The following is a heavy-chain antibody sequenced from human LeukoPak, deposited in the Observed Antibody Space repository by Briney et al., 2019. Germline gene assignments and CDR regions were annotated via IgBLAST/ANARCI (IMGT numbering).Heavy chain of an antibody. J-gene: IGHJ4*02. D-gene: IGHD3-10*01. Sequence: GGSLRLSCAASGFTFSSYSMNWVRQAPGKGLGWVSSISSSSSYIYYADSVKGRFTISRDNAKNSLYLQMNSLRAEDTAVYYCARDPGGTMVRGVSLFDYWGQGTLVTVSS. CDR3: ARDPGGTMVRGVSLFDY. CDR1: GFTFSSYS. CDR2: ISSSSSYI. V-gene: IGHV3-21*01.